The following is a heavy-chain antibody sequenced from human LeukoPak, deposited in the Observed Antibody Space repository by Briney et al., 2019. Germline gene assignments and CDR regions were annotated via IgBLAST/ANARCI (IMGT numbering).Heavy chain of an antibody. CDR3: ARESYGDYEGDWFDP. V-gene: IGHV1-24*01. CDR2: FDPEDGET. Sequence: ASVKVSCKASGFTFIAYYMYWVRQAPGQGLEWMGGFDPEDGETIYAQKFQGRVTMTEDTSTDTAYMELSSLRSEDTAVYYCARESYGDYEGDWFDPWGQGTLVTVSS. CDR1: GFTFIAYY. D-gene: IGHD4-17*01. J-gene: IGHJ5*02.